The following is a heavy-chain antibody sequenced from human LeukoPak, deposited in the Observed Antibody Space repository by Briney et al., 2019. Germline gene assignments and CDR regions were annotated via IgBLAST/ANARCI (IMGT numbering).Heavy chain of an antibody. J-gene: IGHJ4*02. CDR2: INHSGST. D-gene: IGHD1-14*01. V-gene: IGHV4-34*01. Sequence: SETLSLTCAVYGGSFSGYYWSWIRQPPGKGLEWIGEINHSGSTNYNPSLKSRVTISVDTSKNQFSLKLSSVTAADTAVYYCARVFRTLDYWGQGTQVTVSS. CDR3: ARVFRTLDY. CDR1: GGSFSGYY.